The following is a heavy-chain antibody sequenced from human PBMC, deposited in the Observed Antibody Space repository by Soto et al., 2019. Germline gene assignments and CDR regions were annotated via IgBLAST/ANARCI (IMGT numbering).Heavy chain of an antibody. V-gene: IGHV1-69*02. CDR2: IIPSRGIA. D-gene: IGHD6-13*01. Sequence: GASLKVSCKASRRTFSSYTISWVRQAPGKGLEWMGRIIPSRGIANYAQKFQGTVTITADKPTSTAYIELSSLRSEDTAVYSCASKSPYSSPAAFDIWGQGTMVTVS. CDR1: RRTFSSYT. J-gene: IGHJ3*02. CDR3: ASKSPYSSPAAFDI.